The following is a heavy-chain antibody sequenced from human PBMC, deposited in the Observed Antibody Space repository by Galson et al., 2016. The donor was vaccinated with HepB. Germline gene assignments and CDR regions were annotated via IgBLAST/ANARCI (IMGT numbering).Heavy chain of an antibody. CDR1: GFTFGDYA. J-gene: IGHJ4*02. V-gene: IGHV3-49*03. Sequence: SLRLSCAASGFTFGDYAMSWFRQAPGKGLEWVGFIRSKAYGGTTEYAASVKGRFTISRDDSKSIAYLQMNSLKTEDTAEYYCTRVIVGATTWAFDYWGQGTLVTVSS. D-gene: IGHD1-26*01. CDR2: IRSKAYGGTT. CDR3: TRVIVGATTWAFDY.